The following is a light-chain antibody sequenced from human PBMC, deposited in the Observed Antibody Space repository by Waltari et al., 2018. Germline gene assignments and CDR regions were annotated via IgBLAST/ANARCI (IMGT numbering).Light chain of an antibody. J-gene: IGLJ2*01. V-gene: IGLV1-40*01. CDR1: SPNIGAGSG. Sequence: QSALTQPPSVSGAPGQRVPITCTGHSPNIGAGSGVHWCQQIPGTAPKVLISGDNIRPSGVPDRFSASKSGTSASLAITGVQPEDEAVYFCQSHDSSLRWVFGGGTKLTVL. CDR3: QSHDSSLRWV. CDR2: GDN.